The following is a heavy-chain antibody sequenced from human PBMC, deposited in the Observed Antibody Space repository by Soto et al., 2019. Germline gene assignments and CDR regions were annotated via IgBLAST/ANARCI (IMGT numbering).Heavy chain of an antibody. J-gene: IGHJ5*02. CDR1: GGSISSGYYY. Sequence: SETLSLTCTVSGGSISSGYYYWSWIRQPPGKGLEWIGYIYYSGSTYYNPSLKSRVTISVDTSKNQFSLKLSSVTAADTAVYYCARDPVDTAMGNWFDPWGQGTLVTVSS. CDR2: IYYSGST. D-gene: IGHD5-18*01. CDR3: ARDPVDTAMGNWFDP. V-gene: IGHV4-30-4*01.